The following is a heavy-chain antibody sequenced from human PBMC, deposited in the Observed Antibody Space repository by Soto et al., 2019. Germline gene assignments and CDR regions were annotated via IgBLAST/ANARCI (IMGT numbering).Heavy chain of an antibody. CDR1: GYTFSSHD. CDR2: MNPNSGNT. V-gene: IGHV1-8*01. CDR3: ARVAVYYGMDV. Sequence: QVQLVQSGAEVKKPGASVKVSCKASGYTFSSHDINWVRQASGQGLEWMGWMNPNSGNTGYAEKFQGRVTMTRSTSRSTAYMELSSLRSEDTAVYCCARVAVYYGMDVWGQGTTVTVSS. J-gene: IGHJ6*02.